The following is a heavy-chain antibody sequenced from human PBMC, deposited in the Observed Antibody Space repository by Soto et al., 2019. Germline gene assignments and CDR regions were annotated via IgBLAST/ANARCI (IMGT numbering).Heavy chain of an antibody. J-gene: IGHJ4*02. CDR2: IYYSGST. CDR1: GGSISSSSYY. V-gene: IGHV4-39*01. CDR3: ARQTTMIVVVILNYFDY. D-gene: IGHD3-22*01. Sequence: SETLSLTCTVSGGSISSSSYYWGWIRQPPGKGLEWIGSIYYSGSTYYNPSLKSRVTISVDTSKNQFSLKLSSVTAADTAVYYCARQTTMIVVVILNYFDYWGQGTLVTVSS.